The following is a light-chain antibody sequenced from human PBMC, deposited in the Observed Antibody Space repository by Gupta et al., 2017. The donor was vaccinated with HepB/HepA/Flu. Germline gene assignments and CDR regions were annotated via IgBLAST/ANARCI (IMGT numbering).Light chain of an antibody. V-gene: IGKV1-39*01. CDR1: QSISIY. CDR2: GGY. CDR3: QQYDSAPKT. Sequence: DIQMTQSPSSLSASVGDRVTITCRPSQSISIYLNWYQQKVGKAPKLLMFGGYALESGVPSRFSDSRSGTDFTLTISSLQPEEFATYYCQQYDSAPKTFGQGTKLEIK. J-gene: IGKJ2*01.